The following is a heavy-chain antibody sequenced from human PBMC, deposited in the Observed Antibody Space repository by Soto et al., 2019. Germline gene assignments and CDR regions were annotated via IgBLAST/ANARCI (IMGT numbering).Heavy chain of an antibody. Sequence: QVQLVESGGGVVQPGRSLRLSCAASGFTFSSYGMHWVRQAPGKGLEWVAVISYDGSNKYYADSVKGRFTISRDNSKNTLYLQMNSLRAEDTAVYSCAKDLHSWEMVDAFDIWGQGTKVTVSS. V-gene: IGHV3-30*18. D-gene: IGHD6-13*01. CDR2: ISYDGSNK. CDR3: AKDLHSWEMVDAFDI. J-gene: IGHJ3*02. CDR1: GFTFSSYG.